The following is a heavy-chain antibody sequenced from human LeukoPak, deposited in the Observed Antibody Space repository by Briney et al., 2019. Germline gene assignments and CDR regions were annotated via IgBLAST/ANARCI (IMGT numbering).Heavy chain of an antibody. V-gene: IGHV1-8*01. D-gene: IGHD5-24*01. CDR1: GYTFTSYD. J-gene: IGHJ5*02. CDR3: ARGRVEMAASFNCFDP. CDR2: MNPNSANT. Sequence: ASVKVSCKASGYTFTSYDIIWVRQATGQGLEWMGWMNPNSANTGYAQKFQGRVTMTRNTSISTAYMELSSLRSEDTAVYYCARGRVEMAASFNCFDPWGQGTLVTVSS.